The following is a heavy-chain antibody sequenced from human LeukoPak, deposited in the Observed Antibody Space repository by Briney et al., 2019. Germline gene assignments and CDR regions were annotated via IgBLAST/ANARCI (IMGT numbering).Heavy chain of an antibody. CDR3: AGWYSSSWYGYNWFDP. CDR1: GGSISSYY. CDR2: IYYSGST. J-gene: IGHJ5*02. V-gene: IGHV4-59*01. Sequence: SETLSLTCTVSGGSISSYYWSWIRQPPGKGLEWIGYIYYSGSTNYNPSLKSRVTISVDTSKNQFSLKLSSVTAADTAVYYCAGWYSSSWYGYNWFDPWGRGALVTVSS. D-gene: IGHD6-13*01.